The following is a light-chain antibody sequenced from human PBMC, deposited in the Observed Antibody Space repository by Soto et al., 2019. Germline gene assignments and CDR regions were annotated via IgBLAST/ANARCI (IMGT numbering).Light chain of an antibody. CDR3: QQLDSYPRT. CDR1: QGIGSY. Sequence: DIQLTQSPSFLSASVGDRVTITCRASQGIGSYFAWYKQKPGKAPRLLIYAASILQGGVPSRFSGSGSETEFSLTISSLQPEDFATYYCQQLDSYPRTFGQGTGVEIK. CDR2: AAS. V-gene: IGKV1-9*01. J-gene: IGKJ1*01.